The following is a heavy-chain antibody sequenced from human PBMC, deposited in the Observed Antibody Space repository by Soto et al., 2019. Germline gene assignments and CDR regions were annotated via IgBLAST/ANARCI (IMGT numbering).Heavy chain of an antibody. Sequence: SETLSLTCTVSGGSISSSYWSWIRQPAGKGLEWIGRIYTSGSTNYNPSLKSRVTMSVDTSKNQFSLKLSSVTAADTAVYYCAIYLNRRGAAAAANWFDPWGQGTLVTVSS. CDR2: IYTSGST. V-gene: IGHV4-4*07. CDR1: GGSISSSY. D-gene: IGHD6-13*01. CDR3: AIYLNRRGAAAAANWFDP. J-gene: IGHJ5*02.